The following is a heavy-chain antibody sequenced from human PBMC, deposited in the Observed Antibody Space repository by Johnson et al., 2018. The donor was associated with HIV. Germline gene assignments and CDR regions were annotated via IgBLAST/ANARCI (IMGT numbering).Heavy chain of an antibody. D-gene: IGHD4-23*01. CDR2: ISWNSGSI. CDR1: GFTFDDYA. J-gene: IGHJ3*02. Sequence: QLVESGGGLVQPGRSLRLSCAASGFTFDDYAMHWVRQAPGKGLEWVSGISWNSGSIGYADSVKGRFTISSDNAKNSLYLQMNSLRAEDTALYYCAKDMGYGGNPGAFDIWGQGTMVTVSS. CDR3: AKDMGYGGNPGAFDI. V-gene: IGHV3-9*01.